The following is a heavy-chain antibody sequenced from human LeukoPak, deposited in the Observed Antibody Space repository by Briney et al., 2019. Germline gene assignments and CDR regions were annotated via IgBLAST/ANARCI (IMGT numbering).Heavy chain of an antibody. CDR1: GGIFSSNA. Sequence: ASVKVSCKASGGIFSSNAISWVRQAPGQGLEWMGWISAYNGNTNYAQKLQGRVTMTTDTSTSTAYMELRSLRSDDTAVYYCARGATGVLRYFDWLFEHDYWGQGTLVTVSS. J-gene: IGHJ4*02. V-gene: IGHV1-18*01. CDR2: ISAYNGNT. CDR3: ARGATGVLRYFDWLFEHDY. D-gene: IGHD3-9*01.